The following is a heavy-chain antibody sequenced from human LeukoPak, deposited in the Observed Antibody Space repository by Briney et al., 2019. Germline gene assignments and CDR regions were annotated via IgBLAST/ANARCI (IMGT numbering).Heavy chain of an antibody. V-gene: IGHV4-61*01. CDR3: ARGLYYYDSSGYRY. D-gene: IGHD3-22*01. CDR1: GYSISSGYY. J-gene: IGHJ4*02. CDR2: IYYSGST. Sequence: SETMSLTCTVSGYSISSGYYWSWIRQPPGKGLEWIGYIYYSGSTNYNPSLKSRVTISVDTSKNQFSLKLSSVTAADTAVYYCARGLYYYDSSGYRYWGQGTLVTVSS.